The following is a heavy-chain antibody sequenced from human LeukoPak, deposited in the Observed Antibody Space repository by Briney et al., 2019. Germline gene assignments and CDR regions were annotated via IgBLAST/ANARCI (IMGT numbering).Heavy chain of an antibody. CDR2: INSSGGST. CDR1: GYTFTSYY. J-gene: IGHJ5*02. D-gene: IGHD6-19*01. V-gene: IGHV1-46*01. Sequence: ASVKVSCKASGYTFTSYYMHWVRQAPGQGLEWMGIINSSGGSTSYAQKFQGRVTMTRDTSTSTVYMELRSLRSDDTAVYYCAIAVAGVDWFDPWGQGTLATVSS. CDR3: AIAVAGVDWFDP.